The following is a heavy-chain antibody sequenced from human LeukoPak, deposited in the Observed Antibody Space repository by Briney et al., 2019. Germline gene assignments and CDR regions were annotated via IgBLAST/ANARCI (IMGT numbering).Heavy chain of an antibody. CDR3: VASGGDYSYGFRFDY. D-gene: IGHD5-18*01. V-gene: IGHV4-59*01. Sequence: PSETLSLTCTVSGGSIRSSYWSWIRQSPGKGLEWIGYIYYTGNTNYNPSLKSRVTMSVDTSKNQFSLKLSSVTAADTAVYYCVASGGDYSYGFRFDYWGQGTLVTVSS. CDR2: IYYTGNT. J-gene: IGHJ4*02. CDR1: GGSIRSSY.